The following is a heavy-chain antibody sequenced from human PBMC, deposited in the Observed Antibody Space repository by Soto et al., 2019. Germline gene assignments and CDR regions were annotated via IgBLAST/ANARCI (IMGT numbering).Heavy chain of an antibody. V-gene: IGHV5-51*01. D-gene: IGHD2-2*02. CDR1: GYSFNTYW. Sequence: GESLKISCKGFGYSFNTYWIAWVRQMPLKGLEWMGIIYPGESDSRYSPSFQGQVTVSADKSMNTAYLQWSSLKASDTAIYYCARLHCSSTSCHTGSQYYFDYWGQGTQVTVSS. J-gene: IGHJ4*02. CDR2: IYPGESDS. CDR3: ARLHCSSTSCHTGSQYYFDY.